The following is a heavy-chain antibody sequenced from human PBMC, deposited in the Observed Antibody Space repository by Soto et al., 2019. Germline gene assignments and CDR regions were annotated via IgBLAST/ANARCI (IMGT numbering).Heavy chain of an antibody. D-gene: IGHD3-16*01. Sequence: QVQLVQSGAEVKKPGSSVKVSCKASGDTDTNYVISWVRQAPGQGLEWMGGIIPKFGTTYSAQKLQDRLTITADESTSTVYMQLSSLRLDDTAVYYCEAEMTFGELFVVWGQGTKITVSS. CDR2: IIPKFGTT. V-gene: IGHV1-69*01. CDR3: EAEMTFGELFVV. CDR1: GDTDTNYV. J-gene: IGHJ6*02.